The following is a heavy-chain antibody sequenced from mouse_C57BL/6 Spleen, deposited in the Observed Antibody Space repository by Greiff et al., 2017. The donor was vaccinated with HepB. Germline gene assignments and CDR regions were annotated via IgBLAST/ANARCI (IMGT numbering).Heavy chain of an antibody. CDR2: ILPGSGST. Sequence: VQLQQSGAELMKPGASVKLSCKATGYTFTGYWIEWVKQRPGHGLEWIGEILPGSGSTNDNEKFKGKATFTADTSSNTAYMQLSSLTTEDSAIYYCARMDLYYSNWFAYWGQGTLVTVSA. CDR3: ARMDLYYSNWFAY. V-gene: IGHV1-9*01. J-gene: IGHJ3*01. D-gene: IGHD2-5*01. CDR1: GYTFTGYW.